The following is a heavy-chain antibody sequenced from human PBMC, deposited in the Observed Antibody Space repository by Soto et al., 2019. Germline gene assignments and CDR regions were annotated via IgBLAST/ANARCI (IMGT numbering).Heavy chain of an antibody. J-gene: IGHJ5*02. CDR1: GGTFSSYA. CDR3: ARDPGYHGSRKGWFDP. Sequence: QVQLVQTGAEVKKPGSSVKVSCKASGGTFSSYAISWVRQAPGQGLEWMGGIIPIFGTANYAQKFQGRVTITADESTSTAYMELSSLRSEDTAVYYCARDPGYHGSRKGWFDPWGQGTLVTVSS. D-gene: IGHD3-10*01. CDR2: IIPIFGTA. V-gene: IGHV1-69*01.